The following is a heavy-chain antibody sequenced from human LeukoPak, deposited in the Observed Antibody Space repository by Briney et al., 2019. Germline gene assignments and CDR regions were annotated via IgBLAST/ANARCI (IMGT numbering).Heavy chain of an antibody. D-gene: IGHD3-22*01. CDR3: AVGDHYYDSSGYALGY. J-gene: IGHJ4*02. Sequence: SGGSTYYADSVKGRFTISRDNSKNTLYLQMNSLRAEDTAVYYCAVGDHYYDSSGYALGYWGQGTLVTVSS. CDR2: SGGST. V-gene: IGHV3-23*01.